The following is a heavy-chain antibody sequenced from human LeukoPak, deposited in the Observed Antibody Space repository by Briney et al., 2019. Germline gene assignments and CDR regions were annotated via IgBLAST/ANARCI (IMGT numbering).Heavy chain of an antibody. D-gene: IGHD2-2*01. CDR2: INSDGSST. J-gene: IGHJ4*02. CDR1: GFTFDDYA. Sequence: PGRSLRLSCAASGFTFDDYAMHWVRQAPGKGLEWVSGINSDGSSTSYADSVKGRFTISRDNSKNTLYLQMNSLRAEDTAVYYCAKDKEYQLLFDYWGQGTLVTVSS. CDR3: AKDKEYQLLFDY. V-gene: IGHV3-9*01.